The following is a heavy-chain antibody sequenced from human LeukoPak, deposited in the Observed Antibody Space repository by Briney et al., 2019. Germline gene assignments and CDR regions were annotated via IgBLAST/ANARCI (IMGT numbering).Heavy chain of an antibody. CDR1: GFTFSNYN. Sequence: GGSLRLSCAASGFTFSNYNMNWVRQAPGKGLEWVSAISGSGGSTYYADSVKGRFTISRDNSKNTLYLQMNSLRAEDTAVYYCARDGFLGIEECVAFDYWGQGTLVTVSS. J-gene: IGHJ4*02. D-gene: IGHD3-3*01. CDR3: ARDGFLGIEECVAFDY. V-gene: IGHV3-23*01. CDR2: ISGSGGST.